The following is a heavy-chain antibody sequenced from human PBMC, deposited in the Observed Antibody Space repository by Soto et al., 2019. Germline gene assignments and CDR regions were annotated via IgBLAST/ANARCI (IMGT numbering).Heavy chain of an antibody. D-gene: IGHD2-15*01. CDR1: GSGFISSG. Sequence: ASVKVSSKASGSGFISSGIQWVRQAHGQRLEWIGWIVVASGQTNYAQNFRGRVAITRDTSTATAYIELTGLTSEDTAVYFCSADRPDIGVGWWVWGQGTTVTVS. V-gene: IGHV1-58*02. J-gene: IGHJ6*02. CDR2: IVVASGQT. CDR3: SADRPDIGVGWWV.